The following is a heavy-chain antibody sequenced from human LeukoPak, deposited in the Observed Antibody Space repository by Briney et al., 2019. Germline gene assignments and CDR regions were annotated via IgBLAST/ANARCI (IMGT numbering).Heavy chain of an antibody. Sequence: GGSLRLSCAASGFTSSNAWMSWVRQAPGKGLEWVGRIKSKTDGGTTDYAAPVKGRFTISRDDSKNTLYLQMNSLKTEDIAVYYCTTETIIGVGNYYYDSSGYSEGFDYWGQGTLVTVSS. CDR3: TTETIIGVGNYYYDSSGYSEGFDY. J-gene: IGHJ4*02. CDR1: GFTSSNAW. D-gene: IGHD3-22*01. V-gene: IGHV3-15*01. CDR2: IKSKTDGGTT.